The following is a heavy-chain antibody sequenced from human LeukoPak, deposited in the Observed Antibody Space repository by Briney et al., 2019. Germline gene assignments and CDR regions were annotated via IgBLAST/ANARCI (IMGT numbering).Heavy chain of an antibody. Sequence: SETLSLTCTVSGGSISSYYWSWLRQPPGKGLEWIGYIYYSGSTNYNPSLKSRVTISVDTSKNQFSLKLSSVTAADTAVYYRARQAAVPTSFDYWGQGTLVTVSS. J-gene: IGHJ4*02. D-gene: IGHD6-13*01. V-gene: IGHV4-59*08. CDR1: GGSISSYY. CDR2: IYYSGST. CDR3: ARQAAVPTSFDY.